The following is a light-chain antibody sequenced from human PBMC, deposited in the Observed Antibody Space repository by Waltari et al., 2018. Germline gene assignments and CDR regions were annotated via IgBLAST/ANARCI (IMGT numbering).Light chain of an antibody. CDR3: QHYDTPYT. CDR1: QSIRDNY. J-gene: IGKJ2*01. V-gene: IGKV3-20*01. CDR2: EAS. Sequence: EIVLTQSPGTLSLSPGERATLSCRASQSIRDNYLVWNQQKPGQPPRLLIYEASRRATGVPDRFTGSGSGTDFTLTISRLEAEDFAVYYCQHYDTPYTFGQGAKLEIK.